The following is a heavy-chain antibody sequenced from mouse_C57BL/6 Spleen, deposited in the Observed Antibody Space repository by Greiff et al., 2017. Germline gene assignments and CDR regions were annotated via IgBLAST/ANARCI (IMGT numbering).Heavy chain of an antibody. V-gene: IGHV7-3*01. J-gene: IGHJ3*01. Sequence: DVQLVESGGGLVQPGGSLSLSCAASGFTFTDYYMSWVRQPPGKALEWLGFIRNNANGYTTAYSASVKGRFSISRANSQSILYLQMNALRAEDSATYYCARPDYYGSSPFAYWGQGTLVTVSA. CDR2: IRNNANGYTT. D-gene: IGHD1-1*01. CDR3: ARPDYYGSSPFAY. CDR1: GFTFTDYY.